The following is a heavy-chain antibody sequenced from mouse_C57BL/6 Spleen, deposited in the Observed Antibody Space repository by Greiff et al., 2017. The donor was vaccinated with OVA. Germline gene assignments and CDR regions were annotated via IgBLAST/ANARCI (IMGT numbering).Heavy chain of an antibody. CDR1: GYAFSSSW. CDR2: IYPGDGDT. CDR3: AREPDAMDY. J-gene: IGHJ4*01. V-gene: IGHV1-82*01. Sequence: VKLMESGPELVKPGASVKISCKASGYAFSSSWMNWVKQRPGKGLEWIGRIYPGDGDTNYNGKFKGKATLTADKSSSTAYMQLSSLTSEDSAVYFCAREPDAMDYWGQGTSVTVSS.